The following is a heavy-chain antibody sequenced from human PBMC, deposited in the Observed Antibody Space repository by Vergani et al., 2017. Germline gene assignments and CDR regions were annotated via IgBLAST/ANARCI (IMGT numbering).Heavy chain of an antibody. D-gene: IGHD3-10*01. CDR2: IRSKAYGGTT. Sequence: EVQLVESGGGLVQPGRSLRLSCTGSGFTFGDYGMSWVRQAPGKGLEWVGFIRSKAYGGTTEYAASVKGRFTISRDDSKSIAYLQMNSLKTEDTAVYXCTAVRSITMVRGVIYYYYYMDVWGKGTTVTVSS. CDR1: GFTFGDYG. CDR3: TAVRSITMVRGVIYYYYYMDV. J-gene: IGHJ6*03. V-gene: IGHV3-49*04.